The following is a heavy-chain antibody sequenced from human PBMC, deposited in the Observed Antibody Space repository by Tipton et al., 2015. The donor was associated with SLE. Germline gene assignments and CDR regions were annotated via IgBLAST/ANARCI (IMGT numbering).Heavy chain of an antibody. J-gene: IGHJ6*03. CDR2: IYTSGST. Sequence: TLSLTCTVSSGSISSGSYYWSWIRQPAGKGLEWIGRIYTSGSTNYNPSLKSRVTISVDTSKNQFSLKLSSVTAADTAVYYCARVLGVVKSYYMDVWGKGTTVTVSS. CDR1: SGSISSGSYY. D-gene: IGHD3-3*01. CDR3: ARVLGVVKSYYMDV. V-gene: IGHV4-61*02.